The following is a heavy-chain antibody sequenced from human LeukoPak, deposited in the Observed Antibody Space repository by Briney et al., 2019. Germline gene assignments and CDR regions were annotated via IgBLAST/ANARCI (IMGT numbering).Heavy chain of an antibody. D-gene: IGHD1-26*01. CDR2: INPIGGST. CDR3: ARGLSGRDRWFDP. CDR1: GYTFTSYY. J-gene: IGHJ5*02. Sequence: ASVKVSCKASGYTFTSYYMHWVRQAPGQGLEWMGIINPIGGSTSYAQKFQGRVTMTRDASTSTVYMELSSLRSEDTAVYYCARGLSGRDRWFDPWGKGTLVTVSS. V-gene: IGHV1-46*03.